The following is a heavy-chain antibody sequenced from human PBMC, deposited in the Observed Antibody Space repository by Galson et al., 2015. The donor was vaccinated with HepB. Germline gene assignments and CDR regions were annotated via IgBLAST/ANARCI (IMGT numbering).Heavy chain of an antibody. CDR1: GGSISSSSYY. J-gene: IGHJ4*02. D-gene: IGHD1-26*01. V-gene: IGHV4-39*01. CDR2: IYYSGST. Sequence: SETLSLTCTVSGGSISSSSYYWGWIRQPPGKGLEWIGSIYYSGSTYYNPSLKSRVTISVDTSKNQFSLKLGSVTAADTAVYYCATPHRKSGSYYFDYWGQGTLVTVSS. CDR3: ATPHRKSGSYYFDY.